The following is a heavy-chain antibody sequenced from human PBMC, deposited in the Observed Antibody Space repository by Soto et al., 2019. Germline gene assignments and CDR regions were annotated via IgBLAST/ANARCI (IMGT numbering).Heavy chain of an antibody. D-gene: IGHD3-3*01. CDR3: VGGFLNPRAVHYYYYGMDV. CDR2: IYYSGST. J-gene: IGHJ6*02. Sequence: PSETLSLTCTVSGGSVSSGSYYWSWIRQPPGKGLEWIGYIYYSGSTNYNPSLKSRVTISVDTSKNQFSLKLSSVTAADTAVYYCVGGFLNPRAVHYYYYGMDVWGQGTTVTVSS. CDR1: GGSVSSGSYY. V-gene: IGHV4-61*01.